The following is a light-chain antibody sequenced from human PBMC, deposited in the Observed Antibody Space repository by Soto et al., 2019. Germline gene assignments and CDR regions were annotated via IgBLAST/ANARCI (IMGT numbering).Light chain of an antibody. V-gene: IGLV2-14*01. J-gene: IGLJ1*01. CDR2: EVH. CDR3: ASYLTTSPLEV. Sequence: PGESITVSCSGSISDIGSHNYVSWYRQYPGEAPRLLIYEVHYRPSGVSSRFSGSKSANTASLTISGLQAADEADYYGASYLTTSPLEVFGTGTKVTVL. CDR1: ISDIGSHNY.